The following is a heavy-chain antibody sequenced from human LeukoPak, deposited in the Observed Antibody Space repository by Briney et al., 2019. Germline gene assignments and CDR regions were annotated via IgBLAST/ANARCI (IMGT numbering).Heavy chain of an antibody. D-gene: IGHD5-24*01. V-gene: IGHV3-53*01. CDR1: GFTVSSNY. CDR2: IYSGGST. Sequence: GGSLRLSCAASGFTVSSNYMSWVRQAPGKGLEWVSVIYSGGSTYYADSVRGRFTISRDNSKNTLYLQMNSLRAEDTAVYYCASSGERYYYYYYYMDVWGKGTTITVSS. J-gene: IGHJ6*03. CDR3: ASSGERYYYYYYYMDV.